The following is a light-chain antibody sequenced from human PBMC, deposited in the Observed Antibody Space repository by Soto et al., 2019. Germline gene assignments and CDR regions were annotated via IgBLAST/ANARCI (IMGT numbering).Light chain of an antibody. CDR2: GAS. J-gene: IGKJ4*01. Sequence: EIVMTQSPATLSVSPGERATLSCRATQSVSTKLAWYQQKPGQAPRLLIYGASTGATGIPARFSGSGSGTEVTLIISSLQSEDFAVYYCQQYSSWPLTFGGGTKVEIQ. V-gene: IGKV3-15*01. CDR3: QQYSSWPLT. CDR1: QSVSTK.